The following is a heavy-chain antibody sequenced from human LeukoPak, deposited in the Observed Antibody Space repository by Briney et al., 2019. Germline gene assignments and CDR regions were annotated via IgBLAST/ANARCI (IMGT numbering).Heavy chain of an antibody. CDR2: IYTSGST. J-gene: IGHJ6*03. D-gene: IGHD6-13*01. V-gene: IGHV4-4*07. CDR1: GGSISSYY. CDR3: AREFRSIAAAGTFYYYYMDV. Sequence: PSETLSLTCTVSGGSISSYYWSWIRQPAGKGLEWIGRIYTSGSTNYNPSLKSRVTMSVDTSKNQFSLKLSSVTAADTAVYYCAREFRSIAAAGTFYYYYMDVWGKGTTVTVSS.